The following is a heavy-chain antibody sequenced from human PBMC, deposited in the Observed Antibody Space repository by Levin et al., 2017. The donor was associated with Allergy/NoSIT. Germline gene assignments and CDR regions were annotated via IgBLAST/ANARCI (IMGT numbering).Heavy chain of an antibody. CDR2: ISSSSSYI. J-gene: IGHJ6*02. V-gene: IGHV3-21*01. D-gene: IGHD6-13*01. Sequence: LGGSLRLSCAASGFTFSSYSMNWVRQAPGKGLEWVLSISSSSSYIYYADSVKGRFTISRDNAKNSLYLQMNSLRAEDTAVYYCAGAFGIAAPGMDVWGQGTTVTVSS. CDR3: AGAFGIAAPGMDV. CDR1: GFTFSSYS.